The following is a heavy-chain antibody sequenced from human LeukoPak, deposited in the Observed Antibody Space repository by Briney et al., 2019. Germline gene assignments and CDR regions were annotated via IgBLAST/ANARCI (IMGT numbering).Heavy chain of an antibody. V-gene: IGHV3-23*01. D-gene: IGHD3-10*01. J-gene: IGHJ4*02. CDR3: AIITMVRGVPDY. CDR1: GFTFSSYA. CDR2: ISGSGGST. Sequence: PGGSLRLSCAASGFTFSSYAMSWVRQAPGKGLEWASAISGSGGSTYYADSVKGRFTISRDNSENTLYLQMNSLRAEDTVVYYCAIITMVRGVPDYWGQGTLVTVSS.